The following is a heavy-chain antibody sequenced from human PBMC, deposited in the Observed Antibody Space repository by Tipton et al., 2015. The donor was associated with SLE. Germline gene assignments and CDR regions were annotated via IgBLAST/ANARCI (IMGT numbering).Heavy chain of an antibody. CDR3: ARSVTPAAIGWFDP. CDR2: IYRSGST. J-gene: IGHJ5*02. CDR1: GGSFSGYH. D-gene: IGHD2-2*01. V-gene: IGHV4-34*01. Sequence: GSLRLSCDVYGGSFSGYHWSWIRQPPGKGLEWIGSIYRSGSTYYTPSLRSRVTISLDTSMNQFSLDLSSVTAADTAVYYCARSVTPAAIGWFDPWGQGTLVTVSS.